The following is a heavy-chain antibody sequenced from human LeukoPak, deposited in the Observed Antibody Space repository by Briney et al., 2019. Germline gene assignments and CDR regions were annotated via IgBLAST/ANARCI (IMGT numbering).Heavy chain of an antibody. CDR3: AKDIYPTPNSGSPYFDY. V-gene: IGHV3-9*01. CDR1: GFTFDDYA. J-gene: IGHJ4*02. CDR2: ISWNSGSI. D-gene: IGHD1-26*01. Sequence: GGSLRLSCAASGFTFDDYAMHWVRQAPGKGLEWVSGISWNSGSIGYADSVKGRFTISRDNAKNSLYLQMNSLRAEDTALYYCAKDIYPTPNSGSPYFDYWGQGTLVTVSS.